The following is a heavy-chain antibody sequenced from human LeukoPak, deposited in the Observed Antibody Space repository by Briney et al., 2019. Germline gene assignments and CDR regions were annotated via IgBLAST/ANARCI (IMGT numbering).Heavy chain of an antibody. D-gene: IGHD2-15*01. V-gene: IGHV1-8*01. CDR3: ARGYCSGGSCYLYYFDY. CDR1: GYTFTSYD. CDR2: MNPNSGNT. Sequence: ASVKVSCKASGYTFTSYDINWVRQATGQGLEWMGWMNPNSGNTGYAQKFQGRVTMTRITSISTAYMELSSLRSEDTAVYYCARGYCSGGSCYLYYFDYWGQGTLVTVSS. J-gene: IGHJ4*02.